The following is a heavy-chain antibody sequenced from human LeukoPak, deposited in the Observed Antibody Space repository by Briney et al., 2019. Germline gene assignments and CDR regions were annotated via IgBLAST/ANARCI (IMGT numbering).Heavy chain of an antibody. CDR2: IYYSGST. CDR3: ARALQPGVYAFDI. V-gene: IGHV4-59*01. CDR1: GVSISSYY. Sequence: SETLSLTCTVSGVSISSYYWTWIRQPPEEGLEWIGYIYYSGSTNYNHSLKSRLTISVDTSKNQFSLKLSSVTAADTAVYYCARALQPGVYAFDIWGQGTMVTVSS. J-gene: IGHJ3*02. D-gene: IGHD6-13*01.